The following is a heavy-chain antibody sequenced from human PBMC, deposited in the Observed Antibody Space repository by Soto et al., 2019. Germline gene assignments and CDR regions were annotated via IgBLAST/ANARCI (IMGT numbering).Heavy chain of an antibody. J-gene: IGHJ6*02. CDR1: GGTFSSYA. Sequence: QVQLVQSGAEVKKPGSSVKVSCKASGGTFSSYAISWVRQAPGQGLEWMGGIIPIFGTANYAQKFQGRVTITADEPTSTAYMELSSLGSEDTAVDYCASHMVRGVIYYYYGMDVWGQGTTVTVSS. V-gene: IGHV1-69*12. CDR3: ASHMVRGVIYYYYGMDV. D-gene: IGHD3-10*01. CDR2: IIPIFGTA.